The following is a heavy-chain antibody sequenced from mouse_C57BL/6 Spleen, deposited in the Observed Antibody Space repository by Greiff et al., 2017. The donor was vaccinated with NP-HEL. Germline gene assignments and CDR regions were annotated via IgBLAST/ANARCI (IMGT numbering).Heavy chain of an antibody. CDR3: ARNSLSSNWAAY. Sequence: VQLQQSGPGLVQPSQSLSITCTVSGFSLTSYGVHWVRQSPGKGLEWLGVIWSGGSPDYNAAFISRLSISKDNSKSQVFFKMNSLQADDTAIYYCARNSLSSNWAAYWGQGTLVTVSA. D-gene: IGHD4-1*01. J-gene: IGHJ3*01. CDR1: GFSLTSYG. CDR2: IWSGGSP. V-gene: IGHV2-2*01.